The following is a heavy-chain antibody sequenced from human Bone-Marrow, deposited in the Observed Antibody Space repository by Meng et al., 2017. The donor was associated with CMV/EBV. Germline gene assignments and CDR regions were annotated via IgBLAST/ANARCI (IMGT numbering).Heavy chain of an antibody. Sequence: ASVKVSCKASGYTFTGYYMHWVRQAPGQGLEWTGWINPNSGGTNYAQKFQGRVTMTRDTSISTAYMELSRLRSDDTAVYYCARALPYYYGSGSYGPFDPWGQGTLVTVSS. J-gene: IGHJ5*02. D-gene: IGHD3-10*01. CDR1: GYTFTGYY. CDR2: INPNSGGT. V-gene: IGHV1-2*02. CDR3: ARALPYYYGSGSYGPFDP.